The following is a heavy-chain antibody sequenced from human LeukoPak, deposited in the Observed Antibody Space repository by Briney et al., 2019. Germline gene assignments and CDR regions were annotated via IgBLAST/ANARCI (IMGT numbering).Heavy chain of an antibody. V-gene: IGHV4-4*07. D-gene: IGHD3-10*01. CDR2: IDSSGTT. Sequence: SETLSLTCTVSGGSFTTYYWSWIRQPAGRGLEWIGHIDSSGTTNYNPSLKSRVTMSTDPSKNQFSLKLSSVTAAYTAIYYCARDAKYYYGSRTFFFYEHWGQGTLLTVSS. J-gene: IGHJ4*02. CDR1: GGSFTTYY. CDR3: ARDAKYYYGSRTFFFYEH.